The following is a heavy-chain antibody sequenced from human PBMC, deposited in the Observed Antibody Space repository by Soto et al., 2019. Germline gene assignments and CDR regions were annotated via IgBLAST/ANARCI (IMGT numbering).Heavy chain of an antibody. CDR1: GFTFRSFV. CDR3: ARWGTTGGLDV. J-gene: IGHJ4*02. D-gene: IGHD3-16*01. V-gene: IGHV3-30*19. Sequence: QVHLVESGGGVVQPGTSLRLSCVGSGFTFRSFVIHWVRQAPGKGLEWVALTSYDGSNKYYDDSVKGRFTISRDNSRNTVDLQMGSLRLEDTALYYCARWGTTGGLDVWGQGTLVSVSS. CDR2: TSYDGSNK.